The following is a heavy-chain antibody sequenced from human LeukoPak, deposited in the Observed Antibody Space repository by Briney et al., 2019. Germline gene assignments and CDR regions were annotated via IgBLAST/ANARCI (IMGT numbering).Heavy chain of an antibody. CDR1: GFTFSNAW. CDR3: TTYVWGSYRYHY. CDR2: IKSKTDGGTT. Sequence: GGSLRLSCAASGFTFSNAWMSWVRQAPGKGLEWVGRIKSKTDGGTTDYAAPVKGRFTISRDDSKNTLYLQTNGLKTEDTAVYYCTTYVWGSYRYHYWGQGTLVTVSS. D-gene: IGHD3-16*02. J-gene: IGHJ4*02. V-gene: IGHV3-15*01.